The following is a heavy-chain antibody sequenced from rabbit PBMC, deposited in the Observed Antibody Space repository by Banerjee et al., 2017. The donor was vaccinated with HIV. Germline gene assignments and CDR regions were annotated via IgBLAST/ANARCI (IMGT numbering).Heavy chain of an antibody. D-gene: IGHD4-1*01. V-gene: IGHV1S47*01. J-gene: IGHJ4*01. CDR2: IYPNYGAT. CDR1: GIDFSVYG. CDR3: ARDLAGVIGWNFNL. Sequence: QEQLVESGGGLVQPGGSLKLSCKASGIDFSVYGITWVRQAPGKGLEWIAYIYPNYGATDCASWVNGRFTISLDNAQNTVFLQMTSLTAADTATYFCARDLAGVIGWNFNLWGPGTLVTVS.